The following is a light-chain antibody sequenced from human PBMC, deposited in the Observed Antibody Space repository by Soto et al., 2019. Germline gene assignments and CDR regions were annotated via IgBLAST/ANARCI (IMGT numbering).Light chain of an antibody. CDR2: DAS. J-gene: IGKJ5*01. CDR1: QDISNY. V-gene: IGKV1-33*01. CDR3: QQSDRLPIT. Sequence: DIQMTQSPSSLSASVGDRVTITCRASQDISNYLNWYQQRPVKAPKLLIYDASNLERGVPSRFTGTPSGAHFPFAITSLQPEDVATNNCQQSDRLPITFGQGTRLEI.